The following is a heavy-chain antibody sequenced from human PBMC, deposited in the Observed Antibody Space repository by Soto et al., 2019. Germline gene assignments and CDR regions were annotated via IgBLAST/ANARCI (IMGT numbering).Heavy chain of an antibody. CDR2: ITSYNSQT. Sequence: QVPLVQSGAEVKKPGASVKVSCPASGYTFSSFSIRWVRQAPGQGLEWLGWITSYNSQTRYAQKRQGRATLTTDASRNTAYTEGRRLKWDDTDEYCCARGSDRFNWKDPRDYWGQGALVT. CDR3: ARGSDRFNWKDPRDY. J-gene: IGHJ4*02. V-gene: IGHV1-18*01. CDR1: GYTFSSFS. D-gene: IGHD1-20*01.